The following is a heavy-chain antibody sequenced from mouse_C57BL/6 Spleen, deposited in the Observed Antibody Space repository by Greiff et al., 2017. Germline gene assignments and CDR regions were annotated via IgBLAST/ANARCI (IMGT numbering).Heavy chain of an antibody. Sequence: EVQLVESGPGLVKPSQSLSLTCSVTGYSITSGYYWNWIRQFPGNKLEWMGYISYDGSNNYNPSLKNRISITRDTSKNQFFLKLNSVTTEDTATYYCARVGYYGSSLYAMDYWGQGTSVTVSS. J-gene: IGHJ4*01. CDR2: ISYDGSN. D-gene: IGHD1-1*01. CDR3: ARVGYYGSSLYAMDY. V-gene: IGHV3-6*01. CDR1: GYSITSGYY.